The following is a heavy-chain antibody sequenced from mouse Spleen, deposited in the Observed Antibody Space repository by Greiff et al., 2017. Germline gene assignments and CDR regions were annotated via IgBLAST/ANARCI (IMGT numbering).Heavy chain of an antibody. Sequence: QVQLQQPGAELVMPGASVKLSCKASGYTFTSYWMHWVKQRPGQGLEWIGEIDPSDSYTNYNQKFKGKATLTVDKSSSTAYMQLSSLTSEDSAVYYCARKRRGYDGSAYWGQGTLVTVSA. V-gene: IGHV1-69*01. D-gene: IGHD2-2*01. J-gene: IGHJ3*01. CDR3: ARKRRGYDGSAY. CDR2: IDPSDSYT. CDR1: GYTFTSYW.